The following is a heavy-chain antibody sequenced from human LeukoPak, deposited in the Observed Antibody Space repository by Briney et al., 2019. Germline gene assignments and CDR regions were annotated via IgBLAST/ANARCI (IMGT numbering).Heavy chain of an antibody. CDR1: GFTFSSYS. CDR3: VRDNAYTFDY. J-gene: IGHJ4*01. Sequence: PGGSLRLSCAASGFTFSSYSMNWVRQVPGKGLMWVAHINTNGDSANYADSVKGRFTISRDNAKGTLSLQMNSLRAEDTAIYYCVRDNAYTFDYWGQGTLVTVSS. V-gene: IGHV3-74*01. CDR2: INTNGDSA. D-gene: IGHD5-24*01.